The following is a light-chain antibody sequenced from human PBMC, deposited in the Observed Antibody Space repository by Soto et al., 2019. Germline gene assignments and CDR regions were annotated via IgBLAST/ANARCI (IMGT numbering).Light chain of an antibody. V-gene: IGKV3-20*01. Sequence: EIFLTQSQGTLSLSPCERATLSFSASQSVSSSYLAWYQQKPGQAPRLLIYGASSRATGILDRFSGGGSGTDFTLTISRLEPEDFAVYYCQQYGSSPFTFGGGTKVDI. J-gene: IGKJ4*01. CDR2: GAS. CDR3: QQYGSSPFT. CDR1: QSVSSSY.